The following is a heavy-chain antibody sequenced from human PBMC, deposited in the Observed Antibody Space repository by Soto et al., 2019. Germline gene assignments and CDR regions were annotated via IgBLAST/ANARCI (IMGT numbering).Heavy chain of an antibody. CDR1: VFTFSGYW. D-gene: IGHD2-2*01. CDR2: INRDGSEE. CDR3: ARDPGPRSASIRGLGWFDP. V-gene: IGHV3-7*03. J-gene: IGHJ5*02. Sequence: WWSLRLSCLASVFTFSGYWMSWFRQAPGKGLEWVANINRDGSEEHYVDSVKGRFTISRDNAKNSVYLQMDSLRGDDSAVYYCARDPGPRSASIRGLGWFDPWGQGTLVTVSS.